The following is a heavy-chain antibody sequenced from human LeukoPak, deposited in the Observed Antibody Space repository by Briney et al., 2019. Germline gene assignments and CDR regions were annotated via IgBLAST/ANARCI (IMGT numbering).Heavy chain of an antibody. Sequence: ASVKVYCKVSGYTLTELSMHWVRQAPGQGLEWMGWINPNSGGTNYAQKFQGRVTMTRDTSISTAYMELSRLRSDDTAVYYCARAGQGYSSSSGVDYWGQGTLVTVSS. J-gene: IGHJ4*02. V-gene: IGHV1-2*02. CDR3: ARAGQGYSSSSGVDY. D-gene: IGHD6-6*01. CDR1: GYTLTELS. CDR2: INPNSGGT.